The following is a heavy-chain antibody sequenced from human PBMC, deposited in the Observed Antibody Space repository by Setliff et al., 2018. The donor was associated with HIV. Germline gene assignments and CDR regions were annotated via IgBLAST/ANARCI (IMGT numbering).Heavy chain of an antibody. D-gene: IGHD2-2*01. CDR3: ARGESSTWDLAEHFQH. CDR1: GVSVSSGGYY. V-gene: IGHV4-31*03. CDR2: VHHTGTT. Sequence: SETLSLTCTVSGVSVSSGGYYWSWIRQHPGKGLEWIGDVHHTGTTYLNPSLKSRITISVDTSKNQFSLKLGFVTAADTAVYHCARGESSTWDLAEHFQHWGHGILVTVSS. J-gene: IGHJ1*01.